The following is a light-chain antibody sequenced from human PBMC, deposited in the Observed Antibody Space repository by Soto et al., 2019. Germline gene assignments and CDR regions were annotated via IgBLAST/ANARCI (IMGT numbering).Light chain of an antibody. V-gene: IGLV2-23*02. CDR3: CSSGGSPTYV. CDR2: EVN. J-gene: IGLJ1*01. Sequence: QSALTQPASVSGSPGQSITISCTGTSSNVGSYKLVSWYQLHPGKAPKLMIFEVNKRPSGVSNRFSGSKSGNTASLTISGLKVEDEADYYCCSSGGSPTYVFGTGTKVTVL. CDR1: SSNVGSYKL.